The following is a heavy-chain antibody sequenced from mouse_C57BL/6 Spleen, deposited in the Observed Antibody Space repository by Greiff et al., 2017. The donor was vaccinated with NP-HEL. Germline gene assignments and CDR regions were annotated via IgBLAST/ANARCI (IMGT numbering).Heavy chain of an antibody. CDR3: ARLVTTGPFAY. CDR2: IYPRSGNT. V-gene: IGHV1-81*01. J-gene: IGHJ3*01. Sequence: VQLQQSGAELARPGASVKLSCKASGYTFTSYGISWVKQRTGQGLEWIGEIYPRSGNTYYNEKFKGKATLTADKSSSTAYMELRSLISEDSAVYFCARLVTTGPFAYWGQGTLVTVSA. D-gene: IGHD2-2*01. CDR1: GYTFTSYG.